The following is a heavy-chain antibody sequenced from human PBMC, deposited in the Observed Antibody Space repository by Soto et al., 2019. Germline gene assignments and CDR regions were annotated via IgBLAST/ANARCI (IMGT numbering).Heavy chain of an antibody. CDR3: ARGNLIAAAGTSYYYYGMDV. J-gene: IGHJ6*02. D-gene: IGHD6-13*01. CDR1: GGSFSGYY. V-gene: IGHV4-34*01. Sequence: SETLSLTCAVYGGSFSGYYWSWIRQPPGKGLEWIGEINHSGSTNYNPSLKSRVTISVDTSKNQFSLKLSSVTAADTAVYYCARGNLIAAAGTSYYYYGMDVWGQGTTVTVSS. CDR2: INHSGST.